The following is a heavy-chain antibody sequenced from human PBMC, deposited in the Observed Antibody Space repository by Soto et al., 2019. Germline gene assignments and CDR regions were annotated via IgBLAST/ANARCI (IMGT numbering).Heavy chain of an antibody. D-gene: IGHD2-2*01. Sequence: DVRLLESGGGLVQPGGSLRLSCAASGFTFSSYSMSWVRQAPGKGLEWVSTIGTSASTYYGDSVRGRFTISRDNSRNTLSLQMNILRAEDTAVYYCADLSKYCTSSNCDWGQGTLVTVSS. CDR1: GFTFSSYS. CDR3: ADLSKYCTSSNCD. J-gene: IGHJ4*02. CDR2: IGTSAST. V-gene: IGHV3-23*01.